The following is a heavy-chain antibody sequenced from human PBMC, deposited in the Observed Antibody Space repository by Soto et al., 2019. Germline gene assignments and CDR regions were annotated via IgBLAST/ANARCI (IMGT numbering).Heavy chain of an antibody. Sequence: QVQLVQSGAEMKKPGSSVKVSCQSSGGTFNTYAMNWVRQAPGQGPEWMGDISPIFGAANYAPKFQGRVTITADESPGTSYMQLSSLTSEDTDLYFCAREVQVHTPAFVYWGQGTMVTVSS. V-gene: IGHV1-69*19. CDR1: GGTFNTYA. D-gene: IGHD2-2*01. CDR2: ISPIFGAA. CDR3: AREVQVHTPAFVY. J-gene: IGHJ4*02.